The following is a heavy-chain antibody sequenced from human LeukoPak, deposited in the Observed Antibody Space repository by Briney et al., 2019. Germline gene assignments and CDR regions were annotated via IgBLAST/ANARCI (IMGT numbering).Heavy chain of an antibody. J-gene: IGHJ4*02. Sequence: ASVKVSCKASGYTFTSYAMHWARQAPGQRLEWMGWIDADNDNTKYSQKSQGRVTITRDTSASTAYMELSSLRSEDTAVYYCARARDEGPLDYWGQGTLVTVSS. V-gene: IGHV1-3*01. CDR1: GYTFTSYA. CDR2: IDADNDNT. CDR3: ARARDEGPLDY.